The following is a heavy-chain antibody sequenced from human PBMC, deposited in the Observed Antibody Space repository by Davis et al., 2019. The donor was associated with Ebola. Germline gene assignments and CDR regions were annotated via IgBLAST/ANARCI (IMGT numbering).Heavy chain of an antibody. V-gene: IGHV3-7*03. CDR3: MSPWIATEGTGPV. Sequence: PGGSLRLSCDVSGASISSSHWWTWVRQTPGKGLEWVANIKGDGSETQYVDSVEGRFTISRDNTKSSIFLQMNGLRAEDSAIYYCMSPWIATEGTGPVWGQGTTVIVSS. CDR2: IKGDGSET. J-gene: IGHJ6*02. CDR1: GASISSSHW. D-gene: IGHD1-1*01.